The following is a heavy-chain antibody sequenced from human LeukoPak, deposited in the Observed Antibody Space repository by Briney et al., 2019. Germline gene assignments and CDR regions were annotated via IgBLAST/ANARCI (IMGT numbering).Heavy chain of an antibody. CDR2: IIPILGIA. CDR3: ARDTGYGYMGNGGALDY. D-gene: IGHD5-18*01. Sequence: SVKVSCKASGGTFSSYAISWVRQAPGQGLEWMGRIIPILGIANYAQKFQGRVTITADKSTSTAYMELSSLRSEDTAVYYCARDTGYGYMGNGGALDYWGQGTLVTVSS. J-gene: IGHJ4*02. V-gene: IGHV1-69*04. CDR1: GGTFSSYA.